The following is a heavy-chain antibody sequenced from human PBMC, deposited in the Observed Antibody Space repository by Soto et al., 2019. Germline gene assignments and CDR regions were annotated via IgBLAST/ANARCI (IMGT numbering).Heavy chain of an antibody. D-gene: IGHD3-22*01. Sequence: SETLSLTCTVSGGSISSGDYYWSWIRQPPGKGLEWIGYIYYSGSTYYNPSLKSRVTISVDTSKNQFSLKLSSVTAADTAVYYCARNSRITMIVVVITRGAFGIWGQGTMVTVSS. CDR2: IYYSGST. CDR1: GGSISSGDYY. CDR3: ARNSRITMIVVVITRGAFGI. J-gene: IGHJ3*02. V-gene: IGHV4-30-4*01.